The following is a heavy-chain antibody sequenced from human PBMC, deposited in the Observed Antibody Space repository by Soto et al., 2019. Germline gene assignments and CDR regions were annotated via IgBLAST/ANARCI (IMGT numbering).Heavy chain of an antibody. CDR2: TYYRLKWYT. V-gene: IGHV6-1*01. D-gene: IGHD3-22*01. CDR1: GDSVSSNSAA. CDR3: ARDRGYYYPFDP. Sequence: SQTLSLTCAISGDSVSSNSAAWNWIRQSPSRGLEWLGRTYYRLKWYTEYAVSVKSRITINPDTSKNQFSLQLNSVTPDDTAVYYCARDRGYYYPFDPWGQGTLVTVSS. J-gene: IGHJ5*02.